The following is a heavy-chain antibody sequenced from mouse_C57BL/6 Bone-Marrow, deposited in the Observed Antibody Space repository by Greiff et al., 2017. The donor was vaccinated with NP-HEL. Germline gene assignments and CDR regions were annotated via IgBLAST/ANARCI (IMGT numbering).Heavy chain of an antibody. Sequence: VQLQQSGAELVKPGASVKISCKASGYAFSSYWMNWVKQRPGKGLEWIGQIYPGDGDTNYNGKFKGKATLTADKSSSTAYMQLSSLTSEDSAVYFCARNMSNYLYAMDYWGQGTSVTVAS. CDR2: IYPGDGDT. CDR1: GYAFSSYW. J-gene: IGHJ4*01. V-gene: IGHV1-80*01. CDR3: ARNMSNYLYAMDY. D-gene: IGHD2-5*01.